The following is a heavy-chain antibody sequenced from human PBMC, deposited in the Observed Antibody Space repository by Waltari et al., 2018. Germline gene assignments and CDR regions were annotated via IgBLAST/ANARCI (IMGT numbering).Heavy chain of an antibody. CDR3: ARGDYLWGSYRFTAL. CDR1: GLTFMNYE. Sequence: EGQLVESGCALVKPVGSLRLSCVAHGLTFMNYEMNWVRQAPGKGLEWISYITNTASDSYYSDSVRGRFTNSRDNTKNSLYLHMTSLSAGDTATYFCARGDYLWGSYRFTALWGRGTLVTVSS. J-gene: IGHJ4*02. D-gene: IGHD3-16*02. CDR2: ITNTASDS. V-gene: IGHV3-48*03.